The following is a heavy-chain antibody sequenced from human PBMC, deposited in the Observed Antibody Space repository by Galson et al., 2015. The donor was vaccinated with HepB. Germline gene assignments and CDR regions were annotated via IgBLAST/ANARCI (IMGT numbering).Heavy chain of an antibody. Sequence: SETLSLTCTVSGGSISSYYWSWIRQPPGKGLEWIGYIYYSGSTNYNPSLKSRVTISVDTSKNQFSLKLSSVTAADTAVYYCARVGDYYDSSGFLDYWGQGTLVTVSS. D-gene: IGHD3-22*01. J-gene: IGHJ4*02. CDR1: GGSISSYY. CDR3: ARVGDYYDSSGFLDY. V-gene: IGHV4-59*01. CDR2: IYYSGST.